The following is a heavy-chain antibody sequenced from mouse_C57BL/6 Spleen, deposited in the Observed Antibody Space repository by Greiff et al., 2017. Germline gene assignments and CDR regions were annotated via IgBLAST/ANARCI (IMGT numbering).Heavy chain of an antibody. D-gene: IGHD1-1*01. J-gene: IGHJ4*01. CDR1: GFTFSSYA. CDR3: TRDRGTTKAMDY. CDR2: ISSGGDYI. V-gene: IGHV5-9-1*02. Sequence: EVMLVESGECLVKPGGSLKLSCAASGFTFSSYAMSWVRQTPEKRLEWVAYISSGGDYIYYADTVKGRFTISRDNARNTLYLQMSSLKSEDTAMYYCTRDRGTTKAMDYWGQGTSVTVSS.